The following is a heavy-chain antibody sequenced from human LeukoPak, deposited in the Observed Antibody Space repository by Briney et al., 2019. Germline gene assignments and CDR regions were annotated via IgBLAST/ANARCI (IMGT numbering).Heavy chain of an antibody. CDR2: IKSKADGETI. D-gene: IGHD1-20*01. V-gene: IGHV3-15*07. CDR1: GFTFTNAW. CDR3: STLTSRGLSDS. J-gene: IGHJ4*02. Sequence: GGSLRLSCAASGFTFTNAWMNWVRQAPGKGLEWVGRIKSKADGETIDYAAPVKGRFTFSRDDSKNMLYLQMNSLKSEDTAVYYCSTLTSRGLSDSWGQGTLATVSS.